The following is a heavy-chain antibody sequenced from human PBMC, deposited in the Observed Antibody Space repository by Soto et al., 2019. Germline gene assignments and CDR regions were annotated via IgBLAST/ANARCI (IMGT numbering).Heavy chain of an antibody. Sequence: SVKVSCKASGGTFSSYAISWVRQAPGQGLEWMGGIIPIFGTANYAQKFQGRVTITADESTSTAYMELSSLRSEDTAVYYCASPIAAAGTQMAFDIWGQGTMVTVS. V-gene: IGHV1-69*01. CDR1: GGTFSSYA. D-gene: IGHD6-13*01. J-gene: IGHJ3*02. CDR3: ASPIAAAGTQMAFDI. CDR2: IIPIFGTA.